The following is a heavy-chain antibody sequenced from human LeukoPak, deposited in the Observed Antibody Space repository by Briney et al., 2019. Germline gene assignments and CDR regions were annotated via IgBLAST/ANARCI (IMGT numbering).Heavy chain of an antibody. J-gene: IGHJ2*01. CDR2: IYSGGST. Sequence: QTGGSLRLSCAASGFTVSSNYMSWVRQAPGKGLEWVSVIYSGGSTYYADSVKGRFTISRDNSKNTLYLQMNSLRAEDTAVYYCARERYDRNKVWYFDLWGRGTLVTVSS. V-gene: IGHV3-66*01. D-gene: IGHD3-22*01. CDR3: ARERYDRNKVWYFDL. CDR1: GFTVSSNY.